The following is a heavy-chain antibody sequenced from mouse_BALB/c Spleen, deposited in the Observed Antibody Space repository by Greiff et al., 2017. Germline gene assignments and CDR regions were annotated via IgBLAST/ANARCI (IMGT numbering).Heavy chain of an antibody. Sequence: QVQLQQPGAELVKPGASVKLCCKASGYTFTSYYMYWVKQRPGQGLEWIGGINPSNVGTNFNEKFKSKATLTVDKSSSTAYMQLSSLTSEDSAVYYCTRSPSTMITTWFAYWGQGTLVTVSA. V-gene: IGHV1S81*02. CDR2: INPSNVGT. D-gene: IGHD2-4*01. J-gene: IGHJ3*01. CDR1: GYTFTSYY. CDR3: TRSPSTMITTWFAY.